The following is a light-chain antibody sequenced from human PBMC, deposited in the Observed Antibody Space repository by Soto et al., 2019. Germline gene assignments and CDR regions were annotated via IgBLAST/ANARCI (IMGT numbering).Light chain of an antibody. CDR3: QVWDSSTVV. Sequence: SYELTQPLSVSVALGQTARITCGGNNIGSKNVHWYQQKPGQAPVLVIYRDSNRPSGIPERFSGSNSGNTATLTISRAQAEDDTDYYCQVWDSSTVVFGGGTKLTVL. CDR2: RDS. J-gene: IGLJ2*01. V-gene: IGLV3-9*01. CDR1: NIGSKN.